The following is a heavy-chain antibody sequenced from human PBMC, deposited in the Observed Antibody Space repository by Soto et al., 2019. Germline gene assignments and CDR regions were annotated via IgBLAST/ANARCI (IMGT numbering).Heavy chain of an antibody. J-gene: IGHJ2*01. CDR1: GFTFINYA. V-gene: IGHV3-23*01. CDR3: ARKVLGSTSRPDWWYFDL. Sequence: ALRLSCVGSGFTFINYAMNWVRQTPGKGLEWVSGISGGGDRTFDADSVKGRFTISRDNSKNTANLQMNSLRADDTAVYYCARKVLGSTSRPDWWYFDLWGRGTLVTVSS. D-gene: IGHD2-2*01. CDR2: ISGGGDRT.